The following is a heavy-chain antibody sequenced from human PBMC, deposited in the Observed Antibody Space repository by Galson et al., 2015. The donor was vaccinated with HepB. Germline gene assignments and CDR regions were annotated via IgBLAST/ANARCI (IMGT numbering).Heavy chain of an antibody. Sequence: SETLSLTCTVSGGSISSHSYYWGWLRQPPGEGLEWIGSIHYSGLAYYNPSLKSPVTISVDTSKNQFSLKLTSVTAADTAVFYCARHSDEYYFDYWGQGTLVTVSS. CDR1: GGSISSHSYY. CDR2: IHYSGLA. J-gene: IGHJ4*02. CDR3: ARHSDEYYFDY. V-gene: IGHV4-39*01.